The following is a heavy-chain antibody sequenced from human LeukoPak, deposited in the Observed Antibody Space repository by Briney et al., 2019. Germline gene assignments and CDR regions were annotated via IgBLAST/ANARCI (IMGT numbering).Heavy chain of an antibody. Sequence: GGSLRLSCAAPGLAFSSHWMSWVRQAPGKGLEWVANINKDGSETRYLDSVRGRFTISRDNAKDSVYLQMNSLRAEDTAVYYCARDPASPVPFDYWGQGTLVTVSS. V-gene: IGHV3-7*05. CDR1: GLAFSSHW. CDR3: ARDPASPVPFDY. CDR2: INKDGSET. J-gene: IGHJ4*02.